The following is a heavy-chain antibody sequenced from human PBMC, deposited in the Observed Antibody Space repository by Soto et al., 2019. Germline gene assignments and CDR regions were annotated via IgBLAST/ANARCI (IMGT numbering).Heavy chain of an antibody. J-gene: IGHJ3*02. CDR3: AREMDYYDSSGQRDAFDI. CDR2: ISTYNGNT. CDR1: GYTFTTYG. Sequence: QVQLVQSGAEVKKPGASVKVSCKASGYTFTTYGISWVRQAPGQGLEWMGWISTYNGNTYSAQKLQGRVTLITDASTSTAYMELRRLRSDDTAVYYCAREMDYYDSSGQRDAFDIWGQERMVTVSS. D-gene: IGHD3-22*01. V-gene: IGHV1-18*01.